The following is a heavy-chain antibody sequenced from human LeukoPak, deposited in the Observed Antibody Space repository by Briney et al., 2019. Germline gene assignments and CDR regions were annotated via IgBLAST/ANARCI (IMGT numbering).Heavy chain of an antibody. D-gene: IGHD5-12*01. J-gene: IGHJ6*02. Sequence: GKSLQISCKGSGSSFTSYWIGWVRQLPGKGLEWMGIIYPGDSDTRYSPSFQGQVTISADKSISTAYLQWSSLKASDTAMYYCAIFGGYSGYEPYYYGVDVWGQGTTVTVSS. CDR3: AIFGGYSGYEPYYYGVDV. CDR1: GSSFTSYW. V-gene: IGHV5-51*01. CDR2: IYPGDSDT.